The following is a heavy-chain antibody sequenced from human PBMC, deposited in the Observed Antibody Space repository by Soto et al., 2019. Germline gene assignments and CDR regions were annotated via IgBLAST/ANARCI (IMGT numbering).Heavy chain of an antibody. CDR2: IIPIFGTA. CDR3: ARERGGSGNWFDP. Sequence: SVKVSCKASGGTFSSYDISWVRQAPGQGLEWMGGIIPIFGTANYAQKFQGRVTITADESTSTAYMELSSLRSEDTAVYYCARERGGSGNWFDPWGQGTLVTVSS. CDR1: GGTFSSYD. V-gene: IGHV1-69*13. D-gene: IGHD1-26*01. J-gene: IGHJ5*02.